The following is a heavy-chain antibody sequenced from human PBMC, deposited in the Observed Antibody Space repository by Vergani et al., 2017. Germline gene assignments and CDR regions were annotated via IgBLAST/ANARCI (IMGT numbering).Heavy chain of an antibody. CDR1: GYSIGSGFY. J-gene: IGHJ2*01. D-gene: IGHD2-21*01. Sequence: QVQLQESGPGLLKPSQTLSLTCTVSGYSIGSGFYWAWIRQSPGEGLQWLTSIHNRGKTYHNPSLKSRVSVSLDTSKNRFSLNLTSVTATDTAVYYCARSQGDYWYFDLWGPGSLVTVSS. CDR2: IHNRGKT. CDR3: ARSQGDYWYFDL. V-gene: IGHV4-38-2*02.